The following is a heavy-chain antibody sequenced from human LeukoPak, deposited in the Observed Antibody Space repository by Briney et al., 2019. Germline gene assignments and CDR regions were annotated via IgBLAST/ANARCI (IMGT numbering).Heavy chain of an antibody. J-gene: IGHJ2*01. CDR3: ARDMHSSSWYTYWYFDL. CDR2: ISSSGSTI. V-gene: IGHV3-11*01. Sequence: GGSLRLSCAASGFTFSDYYMSWIRQAPGKGLEWVSYISSSGSTIYYADSVKGRFTISRDNAKNSLYLQMNSLRAEDTAVYYCARDMHSSSWYTYWYFDLWGRGTLVTVSS. CDR1: GFTFSDYY. D-gene: IGHD6-13*01.